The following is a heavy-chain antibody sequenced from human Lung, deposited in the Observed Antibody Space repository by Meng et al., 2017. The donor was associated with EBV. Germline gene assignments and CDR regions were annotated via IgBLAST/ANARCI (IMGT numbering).Heavy chain of an antibody. CDR3: ARGVLGGWLQFDF. CDR2: IIGSSGSI. CDR1: GFTFSSYT. D-gene: IGHD5-24*01. Sequence: DVQLVESGGXLGRPGGALSVLGAASGFTFSSYTMNWVRQAPGKGLEWVSSIIGSSGSIRYADSVRGRFTFSRDNAKSSVYLQMSSLRAEDTAVYYCARGVLGGWLQFDFGGQGILVTVSS. V-gene: IGHV3-21*01. J-gene: IGHJ4*02.